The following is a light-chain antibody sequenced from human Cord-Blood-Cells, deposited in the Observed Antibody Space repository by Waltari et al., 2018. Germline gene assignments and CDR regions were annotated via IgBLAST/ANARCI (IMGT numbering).Light chain of an antibody. CDR1: QSISSY. J-gene: IGKJ1*01. CDR2: AAA. Sequence: DIQMTQSPSSLSASVGDRVTITGLASQSISSYLNWYQQKPGKAPKLLIYAAASLQSGVPSRFSGSGSGTDFTLTISSLQPEDFATYYCQQSYSTPRTFGQGTKVEIK. V-gene: IGKV1-39*01. CDR3: QQSYSTPRT.